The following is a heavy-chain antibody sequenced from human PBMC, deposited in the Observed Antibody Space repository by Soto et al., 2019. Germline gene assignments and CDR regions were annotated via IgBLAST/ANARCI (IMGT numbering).Heavy chain of an antibody. D-gene: IGHD5-12*01. CDR1: GFTFSDYY. CDR2: ISSSSSYT. CDR3: ARDHHRYSGYDYVDY. J-gene: IGHJ4*02. Sequence: PGGSLRLSCVSSGFTFSDYYMIWIRQAPGKGLEWVSYISSSSSYTNYADSVKGRFTISRDNAKNSLYLQMNSLRAEDTAVYYCARDHHRYSGYDYVDYWGQGTLVTVSS. V-gene: IGHV3-11*05.